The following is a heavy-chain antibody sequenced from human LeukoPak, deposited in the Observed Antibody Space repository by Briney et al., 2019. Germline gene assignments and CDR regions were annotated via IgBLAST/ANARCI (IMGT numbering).Heavy chain of an antibody. CDR3: AKDRRGTMVRGVIKYFDY. CDR2: ISWNSGSI. CDR1: GFTFYDFA. V-gene: IGHV3-9*01. J-gene: IGHJ4*02. D-gene: IGHD3-10*01. Sequence: GGSLRLSCAASGFTFYDFAMHWVRQVPGKGLEWVSGISWNSGSIDYADSVKGRFTISRDNSKNTLYLQMNSLRAEDTAVYYCAKDRRGTMVRGVIKYFDYWGQGTLVTVSS.